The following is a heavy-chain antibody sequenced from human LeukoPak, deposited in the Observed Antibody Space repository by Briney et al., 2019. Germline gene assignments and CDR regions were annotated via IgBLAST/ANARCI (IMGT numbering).Heavy chain of an antibody. Sequence: SVKVSCKASGGIFSSYTISWVRQAPGQGLEWMGRIIPILGIANYAQKFQGRVTITADKSTSTAYMELSSLRSEDTAVYYCASRLALYNWNSLDYWGQGTLVTVSS. CDR1: GGIFSSYT. D-gene: IGHD1-7*01. CDR3: ASRLALYNWNSLDY. V-gene: IGHV1-69*02. CDR2: IIPILGIA. J-gene: IGHJ4*02.